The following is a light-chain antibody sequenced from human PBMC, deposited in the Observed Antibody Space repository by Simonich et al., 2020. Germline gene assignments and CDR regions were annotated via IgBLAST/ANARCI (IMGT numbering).Light chain of an antibody. CDR1: NIGSKR. V-gene: IGLV3-21*03. CDR2: DDS. J-gene: IGLJ2*01. Sequence: SYVLTQPPSVSVAPGKTARLTCGGNNIGSKRWQWYHQKPGKAPVLVVYDDSDRPSGIPERFSGSNSGNTATLTISRVEAGDEADYYCQVWDSSSDHVVFGGGTKLTVL. CDR3: QVWDSSSDHVV.